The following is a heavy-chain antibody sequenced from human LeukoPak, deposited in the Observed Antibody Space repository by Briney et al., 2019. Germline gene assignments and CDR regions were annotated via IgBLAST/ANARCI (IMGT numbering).Heavy chain of an antibody. D-gene: IGHD3-10*02. Sequence: GGSLRLSCAASGFTLSNYWMHWVRQAPGKGLGWVSYISSSGSTIYYADSVKGRFTISRDNATNSLYLQMNSLRAEDTAVYYCAELGITMIGGVWGKGTTVTISS. V-gene: IGHV3-48*04. CDR1: GFTLSNYW. J-gene: IGHJ6*04. CDR2: ISSSGSTI. CDR3: AELGITMIGGV.